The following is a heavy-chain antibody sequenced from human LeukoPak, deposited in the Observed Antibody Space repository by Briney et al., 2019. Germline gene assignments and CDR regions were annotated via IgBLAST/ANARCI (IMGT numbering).Heavy chain of an antibody. CDR2: IYYSGST. J-gene: IGHJ4*02. Sequence: PSETLSLTWTVSGGSISSSSYYWGWIRQPPGKGLEWIGSIYYSGSTYYNLSLKSRVTISVDTSKNQFSLKLSSVTAADTAVYYCASGYYYYGSGSYPRYWGQGTLVTVSS. V-gene: IGHV4-39*01. CDR3: ASGYYYYGSGSYPRY. D-gene: IGHD3-10*01. CDR1: GGSISSSSYY.